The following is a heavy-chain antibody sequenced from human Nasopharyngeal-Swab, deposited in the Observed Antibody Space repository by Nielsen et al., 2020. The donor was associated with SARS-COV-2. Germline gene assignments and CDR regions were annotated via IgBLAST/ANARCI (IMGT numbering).Heavy chain of an antibody. CDR1: GFTFSDHS. Sequence: GESLKISCAASGFTFSDHSMIWVRQAPGQGLEWVSYISGSGSTLYYADSVKGRITVSRDNAKSSVYLQMSSLRDEDTAVYYCTRDPAHGSYRFDYWGQGTLVTVSS. D-gene: IGHD1-26*01. CDR3: TRDPAHGSYRFDY. CDR2: ISGSGSTL. V-gene: IGHV3-48*02. J-gene: IGHJ4*02.